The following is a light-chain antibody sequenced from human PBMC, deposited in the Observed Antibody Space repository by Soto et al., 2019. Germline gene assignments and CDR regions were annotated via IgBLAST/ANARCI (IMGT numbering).Light chain of an antibody. CDR2: GVT. J-gene: IGLJ2*01. CDR1: SSDIGAYNY. Sequence: QSALTQPASVSGSPGQSIAISCTGSSSDIGAYNYVSWYQHHPGKAPRLIISGVTNRPSGVSDRFSGSKSGNTASLTISGLQAEDEADYYCCSYTSTTTLFGGGTKLTVL. V-gene: IGLV2-14*03. CDR3: CSYTSTTTL.